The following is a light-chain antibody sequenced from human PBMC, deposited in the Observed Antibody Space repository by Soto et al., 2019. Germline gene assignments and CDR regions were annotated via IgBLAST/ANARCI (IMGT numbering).Light chain of an antibody. CDR1: SSNIGAGYD. V-gene: IGLV1-40*01. CDR3: QSYDSSLSGFYV. Sequence: PSVSGAPGQRVTISCTGSSSNIGAGYDVHWYQQLPGTAPKLLIYGNSNRPSGVPDRFSGSKSGTSASLAITGLQAEDEADYYCQSYDSSLSGFYVFGTGNKLTVL. J-gene: IGLJ1*01. CDR2: GNS.